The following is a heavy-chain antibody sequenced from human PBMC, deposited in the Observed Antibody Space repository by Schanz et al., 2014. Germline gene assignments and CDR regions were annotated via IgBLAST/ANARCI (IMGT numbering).Heavy chain of an antibody. D-gene: IGHD1-1*01. V-gene: IGHV3-30*03. CDR2: VSSDGNND. CDR3: ARGRVLES. CDR1: GFTFTNYA. J-gene: IGHJ5*02. Sequence: VQLLESGGGLVQPGGSLRLSCAASGFTFTNYAMSWVRQAPGKGLEWVALVSSDGNNDYYTDSVKGRFTISRDNSKNTVHLQMNSLRPEDTAVYYCARGRVLESWGQGTLVTVSS.